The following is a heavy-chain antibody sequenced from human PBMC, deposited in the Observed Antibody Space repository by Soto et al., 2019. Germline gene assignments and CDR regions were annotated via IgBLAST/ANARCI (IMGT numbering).Heavy chain of an antibody. Sequence: SETLSLTCTVSGGSISSSSYYWGWIRQPPGKGLEWIGIIYYSGSTYYNPSLKSRVTISVDTSKNQSSLKLSSVTAADTAVYYCASLRYYDFWSGYYTGGFSDYWGQGTLVTVSS. CDR2: IYYSGST. CDR1: GGSISSSSYY. CDR3: ASLRYYDFWSGYYTGGFSDY. V-gene: IGHV4-39*01. J-gene: IGHJ4*02. D-gene: IGHD3-3*01.